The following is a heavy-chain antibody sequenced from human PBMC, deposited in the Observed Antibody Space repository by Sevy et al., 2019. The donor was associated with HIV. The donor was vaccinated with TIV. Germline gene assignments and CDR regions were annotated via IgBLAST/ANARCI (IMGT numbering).Heavy chain of an antibody. CDR2: INHSGST. J-gene: IGHJ3*02. Sequence: SETLSLTCAVYGGSFSGYYWSWIRQPPGKGLEWIGEINHSGSTNYNPPLKSRVTISVDTSKNQFSLKLSSVTAADTAVYYCAREVGRGRRRAFDIWGQGTMVTVSS. CDR1: GGSFSGYY. D-gene: IGHD1-26*01. V-gene: IGHV4-34*01. CDR3: AREVGRGRRRAFDI.